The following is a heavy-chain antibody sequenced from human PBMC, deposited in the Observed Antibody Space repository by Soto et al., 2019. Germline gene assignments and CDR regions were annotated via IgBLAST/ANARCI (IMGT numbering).Heavy chain of an antibody. CDR1: GFTFSSYA. D-gene: IGHD6-6*01. Sequence: GGSLRLSCAASGFTFSSYAMHWVRQAPGKGLEWVAVISYDGSNKYYADSVKGRLTISRDNSKNTLYLQMNSLRAEDTAVYYCARDLIAARPEDYYGMDVWGQGTTVTVSS. J-gene: IGHJ6*02. CDR3: ARDLIAARPEDYYGMDV. V-gene: IGHV3-30-3*01. CDR2: ISYDGSNK.